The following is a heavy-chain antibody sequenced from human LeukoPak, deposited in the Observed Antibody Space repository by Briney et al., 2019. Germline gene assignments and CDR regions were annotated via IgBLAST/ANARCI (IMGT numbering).Heavy chain of an antibody. Sequence: SVKVSCKASGGTFSSYAISWVRQAPGQGLEWMGGIIPIFGTANYAQKFQGRVTITTDESTSTAYMELSSLRSEDTAVYYCARDSSGYTRPDYWGHGTLVTVSS. D-gene: IGHD3-22*01. CDR2: IIPIFGTA. CDR1: GGTFSSYA. CDR3: ARDSSGYTRPDY. V-gene: IGHV1-69*05. J-gene: IGHJ4*01.